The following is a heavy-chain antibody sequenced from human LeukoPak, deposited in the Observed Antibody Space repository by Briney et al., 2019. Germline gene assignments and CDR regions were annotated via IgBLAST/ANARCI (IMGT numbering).Heavy chain of an antibody. J-gene: IGHJ4*02. CDR2: INPSGGST. D-gene: IGHD2-21*02. Sequence: ASVKVSCKASGYTFTSYYMHWVRQAPGQGLEWTGIINPSGGSTSYAQKFQGRVTMTRDTSTSTVYMELSSLRSEDTAVYYCARAPNHGDIDYWGQGTLVTVSS. V-gene: IGHV1-46*01. CDR3: ARAPNHGDIDY. CDR1: GYTFTSYY.